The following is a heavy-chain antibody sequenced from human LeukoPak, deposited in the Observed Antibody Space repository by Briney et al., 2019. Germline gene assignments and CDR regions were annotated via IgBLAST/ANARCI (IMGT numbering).Heavy chain of an antibody. CDR3: ARGGAARLHFQN. Sequence: SETLSLTCTVSGGSISSYYWSWIRQPPGKGLEWIGYIYHSGSTNYNPSLQSRVTISVDTSKNQFSLNLNSVTAADTAVYYCARGGAARLHFQNWGQGTLVTVS. D-gene: IGHD6-6*01. J-gene: IGHJ1*01. CDR2: IYHSGST. V-gene: IGHV4-59*01. CDR1: GGSISSYY.